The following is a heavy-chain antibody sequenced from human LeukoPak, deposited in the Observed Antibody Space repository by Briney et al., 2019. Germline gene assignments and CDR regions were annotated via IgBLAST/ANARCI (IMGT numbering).Heavy chain of an antibody. CDR2: IYYTGTT. V-gene: IGHV4-59*01. Sequence: PSETLSLTSTVSGGSISNSYWSWIRQPPGKALEWIGYIYYTGTTKYNPSLKSRATISLDTSKNQFSLKLTSVTAADTALFFCARGYDIDVWGQGTTVTVSS. J-gene: IGHJ6*02. CDR3: ARGYDIDV. CDR1: GGSISNSY.